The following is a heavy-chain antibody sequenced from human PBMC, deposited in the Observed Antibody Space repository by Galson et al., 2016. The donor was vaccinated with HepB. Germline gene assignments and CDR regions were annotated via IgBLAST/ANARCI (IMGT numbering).Heavy chain of an antibody. Sequence: SLRLSCAASGLTFKNVGLTWVRQAPGKGLKWVSTICGSCGDIYYADSVQGRFTISRDNSKSTLSPQMNSLRAEDTATYYCAIDPSHWIENPFALWGQGTLVTVSS. CDR1: GLTFKNVG. V-gene: IGHV3-23*01. J-gene: IGHJ4*02. CDR3: AIDPSHWIENPFAL. D-gene: IGHD2-2*03. CDR2: ICGSCGDI.